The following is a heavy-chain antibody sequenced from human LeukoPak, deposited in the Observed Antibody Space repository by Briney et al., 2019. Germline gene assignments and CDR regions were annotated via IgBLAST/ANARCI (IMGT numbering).Heavy chain of an antibody. D-gene: IGHD3-22*01. CDR1: GFTFSSYA. V-gene: IGHV3-23*01. CDR2: ISGSGGST. J-gene: IGHJ4*02. Sequence: GGSLRLSCAASGFTFSSYAMSWVRQAPGKGLEWVSAISGSGGSTYYADSVKGRFTISRDNSKNTLYLQMNSLRVEDTAVYYCAKGHGDSSGYYYFDSWGQGTLVTVSS. CDR3: AKGHGDSSGYYYFDS.